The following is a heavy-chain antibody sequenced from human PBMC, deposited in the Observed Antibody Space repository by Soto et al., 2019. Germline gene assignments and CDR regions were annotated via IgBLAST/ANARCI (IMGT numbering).Heavy chain of an antibody. J-gene: IGHJ4*02. CDR3: AKCGDIVVVPAAIPWYFDY. CDR1: GFTFSSYA. D-gene: IGHD2-2*02. CDR2: ISGSGGST. V-gene: IGHV3-23*01. Sequence: GGSLRLSCAASGFTFSSYAMIWVRQAPGKGLEWVSAISGSGGSTYYADSVKGRFTISRDNSKNTLYLQMNSLRAEDTAVYYCAKCGDIVVVPAAIPWYFDYWGQGTLVTVSS.